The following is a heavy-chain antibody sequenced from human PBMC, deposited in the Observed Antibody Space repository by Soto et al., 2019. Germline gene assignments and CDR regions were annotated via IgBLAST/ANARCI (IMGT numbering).Heavy chain of an antibody. V-gene: IGHV3-7*01. J-gene: IGHJ5*02. Sequence: GGSLRLSCAASGFTFSEYWMNWVRQAPGKGLERVASIKYDGGEKNYADSVKGRFTISRDNAKNSLYLQMNSLRAEDTAVYYCARDTSITGTTGWFDPWGQGTLVTVSS. D-gene: IGHD1-20*01. CDR2: IKYDGGEK. CDR1: GFTFSEYW. CDR3: ARDTSITGTTGWFDP.